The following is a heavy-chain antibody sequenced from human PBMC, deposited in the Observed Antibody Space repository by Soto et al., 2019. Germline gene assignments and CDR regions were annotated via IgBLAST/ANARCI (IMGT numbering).Heavy chain of an antibody. J-gene: IGHJ4*02. CDR1: GYSFADYY. CDR3: TSLIGVDALRDY. V-gene: IGHV1-46*01. Sequence: QVQLVQSGAEVKMPGASVKIFCMASGYSFADYYMHWVRQAPGQGPELMGIIDPDGGSTSYAPKFQGRVSMTRDTSTSTVYMELRSLRSEDTDVYYCTSLIGVDALRDYWGQGTMVTVSS. D-gene: IGHD3-3*01. CDR2: IDPDGGST.